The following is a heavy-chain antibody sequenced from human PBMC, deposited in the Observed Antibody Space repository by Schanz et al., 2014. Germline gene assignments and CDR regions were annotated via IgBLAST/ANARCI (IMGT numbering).Heavy chain of an antibody. Sequence: QVQLQQWGAGLLKPSETLSLTCAVYGGSFSGYYWSWIRQPPGKGLEWIGEIIHSGSTNYNPSLKGRVTISVARSKNHFSLKLSSVTAAETAVYYCATGGYSMTRWGQGTLVTVSS. CDR1: GGSFSGYY. CDR3: ATGGYSMTR. CDR2: IIHSGST. J-gene: IGHJ4*02. V-gene: IGHV4-34*12. D-gene: IGHD6-13*01.